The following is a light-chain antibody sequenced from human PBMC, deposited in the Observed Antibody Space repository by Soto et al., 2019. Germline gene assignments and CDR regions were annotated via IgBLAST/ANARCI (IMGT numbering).Light chain of an antibody. V-gene: IGKV1-39*01. Sequence: DIQMTQSPSSLSASVGDRVTITCRASQSISSYLNWYQQKPGQAPKLLIYAASSLQSGVPSRFSGSGSGTDFTLTISSLQPEDFATYYCQQSYGTPHTFGQGTKLEIK. J-gene: IGKJ2*01. CDR2: AAS. CDR3: QQSYGTPHT. CDR1: QSISSY.